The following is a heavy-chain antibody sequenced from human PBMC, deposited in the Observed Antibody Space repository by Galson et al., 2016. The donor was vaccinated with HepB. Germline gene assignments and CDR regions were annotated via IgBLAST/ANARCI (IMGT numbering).Heavy chain of an antibody. J-gene: IGHJ6*02. V-gene: IGHV1-18*01. D-gene: IGHD3-3*01. CDR1: GYSFTSHP. CDR3: ARERGYLRISIFGVATEGVGLYV. Sequence: SVKVSCKASGYSFTSHPLSWVRQDPGQGLEWMGWISTYNGDTHYAQKLQGRVTMTTDTSTSTAYMELRSLRSDDTAVYYCARERGYLRISIFGVATEGVGLYVWGQGTTVTVSS. CDR2: ISTYNGDT.